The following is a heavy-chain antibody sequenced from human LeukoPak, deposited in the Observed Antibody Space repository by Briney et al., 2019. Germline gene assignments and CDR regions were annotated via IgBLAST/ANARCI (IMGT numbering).Heavy chain of an antibody. CDR1: GFTFSDYY. CDR2: ISSSGSTI. Sequence: GGSLRLSCAASGFTFSDYYMSWIRQAPGKGLEWVSYISSSGSTIYYADSVKGRFTISRDNAKNSLYLQMNSLRAEDTAVYYCARDKPGDSSSWYGRTSGTFDIWGQGTMVTVSS. CDR3: ARDKPGDSSSWYGRTSGTFDI. V-gene: IGHV3-11*01. D-gene: IGHD6-13*01. J-gene: IGHJ3*02.